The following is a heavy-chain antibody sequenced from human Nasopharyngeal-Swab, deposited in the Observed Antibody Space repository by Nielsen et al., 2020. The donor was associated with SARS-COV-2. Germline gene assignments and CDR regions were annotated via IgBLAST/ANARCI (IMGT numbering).Heavy chain of an antibody. V-gene: IGHV3-73*01. CDR1: GIIFSASA. Sequence: EAPKISGAASGIIFSASAIHWVRQASGKGLEWVGRIGDKDHNYATTYGASVQGRFTISRDDSKNTAFLQMDSLKTEDTALYYCTTDFYFDYWGQGTLVTVSS. CDR2: IGDKDHNYAT. CDR3: TTDFYFDY. J-gene: IGHJ4*02.